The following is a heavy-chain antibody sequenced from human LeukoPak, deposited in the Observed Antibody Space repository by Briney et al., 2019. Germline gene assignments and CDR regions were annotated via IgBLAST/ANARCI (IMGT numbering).Heavy chain of an antibody. CDR2: ISSSSSTI. CDR3: ARDHYCSSTSCYRYYYYYYGMDV. V-gene: IGHV3-48*01. CDR1: GFTFSSYS. Sequence: GRSLRLSCAASGFTFSSYSMTWVRQAPGKGLEWVSYISSSSSTIYYADSVKGRFTISRDNAKNSLYLQMNSLRAEDTAVYYCARDHYCSSTSCYRYYYYYYGMDVWGQGTTVTVSS. J-gene: IGHJ6*02. D-gene: IGHD2-2*01.